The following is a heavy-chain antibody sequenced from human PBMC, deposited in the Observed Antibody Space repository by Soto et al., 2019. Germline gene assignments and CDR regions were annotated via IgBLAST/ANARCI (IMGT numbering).Heavy chain of an antibody. Sequence: GGSLRLSCAASGFTFSTYWMHWVRQAPGKGLVWVSHISPDGGTTKYADSVKGRFTISRDNAKDTVYLQMNGLRAEDTAVYYCANRVVGTMWGQGTMVTVSS. J-gene: IGHJ3*01. D-gene: IGHD2-15*01. CDR3: ANRVVGTM. CDR1: GFTFSTYW. CDR2: ISPDGGTT. V-gene: IGHV3-74*03.